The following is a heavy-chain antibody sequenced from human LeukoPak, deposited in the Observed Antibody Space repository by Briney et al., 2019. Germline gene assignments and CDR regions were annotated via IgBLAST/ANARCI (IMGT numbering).Heavy chain of an antibody. Sequence: GGSLRLSCAASGFTFSSYGMHWVRQAPGKGLEWLAFIRYDGSNKYYADSVKGRFTISRDNSKNTLYLQMNSLRAEDTAVYYCAKDSDSSGYYLDAFDIWGQGTMVTVSS. CDR2: IRYDGSNK. CDR3: AKDSDSSGYYLDAFDI. J-gene: IGHJ3*02. CDR1: GFTFSSYG. V-gene: IGHV3-30*02. D-gene: IGHD3-22*01.